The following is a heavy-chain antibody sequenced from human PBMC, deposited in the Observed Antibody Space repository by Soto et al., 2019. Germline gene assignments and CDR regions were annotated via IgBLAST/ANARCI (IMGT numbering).Heavy chain of an antibody. V-gene: IGHV1-69*13. CDR3: ARVPVVPPDDYYYYGMDV. CDR1: GGTFSSYA. Sequence: SVKVSCKASGGTFSSYAISWVRQAPGRGLEWMGGIIPIFGTANYAQKLQGRVTITADESTSTADMELSSLRSEDTAVYYWARVPVVPPDDYYYYGMDVWGQGTTVTVSS. CDR2: IIPIFGTA. D-gene: IGHD2-2*01. J-gene: IGHJ6*02.